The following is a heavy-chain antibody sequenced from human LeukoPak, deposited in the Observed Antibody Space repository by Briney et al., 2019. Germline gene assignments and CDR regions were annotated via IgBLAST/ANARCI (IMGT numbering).Heavy chain of an antibody. Sequence: SETLSLTCTVSGGSISSYYWSWIRQPPGKGLEWIGYIYYSGSTNYNPSLKSRVTISVYTSKNQFSLKLSSVTAADTAVYYCARGPRFGELLWHWFDPWGQGTLVTVSS. CDR3: ARGPRFGELLWHWFDP. J-gene: IGHJ5*02. CDR2: IYYSGST. V-gene: IGHV4-59*01. D-gene: IGHD3-10*01. CDR1: GGSISSYY.